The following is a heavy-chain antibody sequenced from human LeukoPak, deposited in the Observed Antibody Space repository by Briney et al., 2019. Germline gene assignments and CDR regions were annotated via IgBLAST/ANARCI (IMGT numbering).Heavy chain of an antibody. CDR1: GFTFSSYS. J-gene: IGHJ5*02. V-gene: IGHV3-21*01. D-gene: IGHD6-6*01. Sequence: GGSLRLSCAASGFTFSSYSMNWVRQAPGKGLEWVSSISSSSSYIYYADSVKGRFTISRDNAKNSLYLQMNSLRAEDTAVYYCAIRPSIAARRKGWFDPWGQGTLVTVSS. CDR2: ISSSSSYI. CDR3: AIRPSIAARRKGWFDP.